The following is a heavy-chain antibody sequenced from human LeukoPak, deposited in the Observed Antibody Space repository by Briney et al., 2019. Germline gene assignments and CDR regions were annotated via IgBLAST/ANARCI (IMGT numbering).Heavy chain of an antibody. D-gene: IGHD1-26*01. CDR1: GDSVSSNSAA. CDR3: ARGQLLRPLVYYYYGMDV. CDR2: TYYRSKWYN. V-gene: IGHV6-1*01. J-gene: IGHJ6*02. Sequence: SQTLSLTCAISGDSVSSNSAAWNWIRQSPSRGLEWLGRTYYRSKWYNDYAVSVKSRITINPDTSKNQFSLQLNSVTPEDTAAYYCARGQLLRPLVYYYYGMDVWGQGTTVTVSS.